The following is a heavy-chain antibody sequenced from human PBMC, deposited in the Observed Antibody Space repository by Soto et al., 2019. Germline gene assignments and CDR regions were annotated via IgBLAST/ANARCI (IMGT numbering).Heavy chain of an antibody. CDR1: GGSVSSGSYY. CDR3: ARDHGVVPAAPDYYYYGMDV. D-gene: IGHD2-2*01. V-gene: IGHV4-61*01. Sequence: SETLSLTCTVSGGSVSSGSYYWSWIRQPPGKGLEWIGYIYYSGSTNYNPSLKSRVTISVDTSKNQFSLKLSSVTAADTAVYYCARDHGVVPAAPDYYYYGMDVWGQGTTVTVSS. CDR2: IYYSGST. J-gene: IGHJ6*02.